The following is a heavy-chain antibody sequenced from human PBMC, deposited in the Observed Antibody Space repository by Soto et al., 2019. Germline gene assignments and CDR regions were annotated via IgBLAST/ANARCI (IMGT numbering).Heavy chain of an antibody. J-gene: IGHJ3*02. CDR1: GASISSSY. V-gene: IGHV4-59*01. CDR3: ARGYYDSRGQSNTFDI. D-gene: IGHD3-22*01. Sequence: SETLSLTCTVSGASISSSYWSWIRQSPGKGLEWIGYVYYSGRTNYNPSLKSRVTISVDTSKNQFSLKLSSVTAADTAVYYCARGYYDSRGQSNTFDIWGQGTMVTVS. CDR2: VYYSGRT.